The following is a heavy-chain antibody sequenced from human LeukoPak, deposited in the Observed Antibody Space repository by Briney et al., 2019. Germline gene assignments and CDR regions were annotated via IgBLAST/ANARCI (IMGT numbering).Heavy chain of an antibody. Sequence: PSETLSLTCTVSGGSISSSSYYRGWIRQPPGKGLEWIGSIYYSGSTNYNPSLKSRVTISVDTSKNQFSLKLSSVTAADTAVYYCARTTEAHSWRTRYYDYYMDVWGKGTTVTVSS. CDR2: IYYSGST. CDR3: ARTTEAHSWRTRYYDYYMDV. J-gene: IGHJ6*03. V-gene: IGHV4-39*07. CDR1: GGSISSSSYY. D-gene: IGHD6-13*01.